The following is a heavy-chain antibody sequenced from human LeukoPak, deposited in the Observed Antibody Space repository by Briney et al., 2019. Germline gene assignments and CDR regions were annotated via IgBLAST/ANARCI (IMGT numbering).Heavy chain of an antibody. D-gene: IGHD2-2*01. CDR3: ARDWGYCSSTSCHVFDH. J-gene: IGHJ4*02. CDR1: GFTVSSNY. Sequence: PGGSLRLSCAVSGFTVSSNYMSWVRQAPGKGLEWVSVIYDGGSTDYAESVKGRFAISRDNSKNTLYLQMNSLRAEDTAVYYCARDWGYCSSTSCHVFDHWGQGTLVTVSS. CDR2: IYDGGST. V-gene: IGHV3-53*01.